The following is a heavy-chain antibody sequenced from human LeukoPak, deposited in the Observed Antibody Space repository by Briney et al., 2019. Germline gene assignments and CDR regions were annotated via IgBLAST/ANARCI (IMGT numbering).Heavy chain of an antibody. D-gene: IGHD6-13*01. Sequence: GASVKVSCKASGYTFTSYGISWVRQAPGQGLEWMGWISAYNGNTNYAQELQGRVTMTTDTSTSTAYMELRSLRSDDTAVYYCARGYSSTLGYYYMDVWGKGTTVTVSS. CDR3: ARGYSSTLGYYYMDV. CDR1: GYTFTSYG. J-gene: IGHJ6*03. V-gene: IGHV1-18*01. CDR2: ISAYNGNT.